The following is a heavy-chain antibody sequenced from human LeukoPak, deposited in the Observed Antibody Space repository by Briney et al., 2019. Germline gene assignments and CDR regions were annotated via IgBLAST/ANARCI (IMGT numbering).Heavy chain of an antibody. CDR1: GYTFTGYY. CDR2: INPNSGGT. J-gene: IGHJ4*02. D-gene: IGHD3-10*01. Sequence: GASVKVSCKASGYTFTGYYMHWVRQAPGQGLEWMGWINPNSGGTNYAQKFQGWVTMTRDTSISTAYMELSRLRSDDTAAYYCARDLWYYYGLGSYYNSFDYWGQGTLVTVSS. CDR3: ARDLWYYYGLGSYYNSFDY. V-gene: IGHV1-2*04.